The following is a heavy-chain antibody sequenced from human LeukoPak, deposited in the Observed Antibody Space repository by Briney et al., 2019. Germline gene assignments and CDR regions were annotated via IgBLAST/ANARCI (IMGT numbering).Heavy chain of an antibody. D-gene: IGHD3-22*01. CDR1: GFTFSSYA. Sequence: GGSLRLSCAASGFTFSSYAMSWVRQAPGKGLEWVSAINGSGGSTYYADSVKGRFTISRDNSKNTLYLQMNSLRAEDTAVYYCANAQGSSGYYYVVDYWGQGTLVTVSS. CDR3: ANAQGSSGYYYVVDY. J-gene: IGHJ4*02. V-gene: IGHV3-23*01. CDR2: INGSGGST.